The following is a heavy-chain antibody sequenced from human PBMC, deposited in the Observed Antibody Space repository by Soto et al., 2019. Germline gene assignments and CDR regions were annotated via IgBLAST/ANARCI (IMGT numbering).Heavy chain of an antibody. CDR1: GGSFSGYY. CDR3: ASSIDKYNWFDP. J-gene: IGHJ5*02. D-gene: IGHD6-6*01. CDR2: INHSGST. Sequence: PSETLSLTCAVYGGSFSGYYWSWIRQPPGKGLEWIGEINHSGSTNYNPSLKSRVTISVDTSKNQFSLKLSSVTAADTAVYYCASSIDKYNWFDPWGQGTLVT. V-gene: IGHV4-34*01.